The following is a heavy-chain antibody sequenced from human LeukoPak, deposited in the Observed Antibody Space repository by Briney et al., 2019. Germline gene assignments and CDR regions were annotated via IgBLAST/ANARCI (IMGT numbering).Heavy chain of an antibody. CDR1: GGSITSYY. V-gene: IGHV4-59*01. Sequence: SETLSLTCTVSGGSITSYYWHWIRQPPGKGLEWIGYIYYSGSTNYNPSLKSRVTISVDTSRNQFSLKLHSVTAADTAMYYCARDRGRATWFDPWGQGTAVTVSS. D-gene: IGHD3-10*01. J-gene: IGHJ5*02. CDR2: IYYSGST. CDR3: ARDRGRATWFDP.